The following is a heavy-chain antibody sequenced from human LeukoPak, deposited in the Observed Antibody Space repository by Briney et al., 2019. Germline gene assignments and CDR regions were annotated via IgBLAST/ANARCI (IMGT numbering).Heavy chain of an antibody. D-gene: IGHD5-18*01. Sequence: SETLSLTCTVSGGSISSSSYYWGWTRQPPGKGLEWIGSIYYSGSTYYNPSLKSRVTISVDTSKNQFSLKLSSVTAADTAVYYCARIKGPAERIQLWEPFDYWGQGTLVTVSS. V-gene: IGHV4-39*07. CDR1: GGSISSSSYY. CDR2: IYYSGST. CDR3: ARIKGPAERIQLWEPFDY. J-gene: IGHJ4*02.